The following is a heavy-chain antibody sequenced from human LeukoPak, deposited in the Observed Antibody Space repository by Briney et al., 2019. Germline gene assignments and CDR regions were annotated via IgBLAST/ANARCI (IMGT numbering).Heavy chain of an antibody. Sequence: GGSLRLSCAASGFTVSSNYMSWVRRAPGKGLEWVSVIYSGGSTYYADSVEGRFTISRDNSKNTLYLQMNSLRAEDTAVYYCARGARVYDSSGYYYSHFDYWGQGTLVTVSS. CDR3: ARGARVYDSSGYYYSHFDY. V-gene: IGHV3-66*02. CDR2: IYSGGST. CDR1: GFTVSSNY. J-gene: IGHJ4*02. D-gene: IGHD3-22*01.